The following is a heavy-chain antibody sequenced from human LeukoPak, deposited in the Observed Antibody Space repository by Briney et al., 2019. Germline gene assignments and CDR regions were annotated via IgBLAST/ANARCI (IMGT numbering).Heavy chain of an antibody. CDR2: SSCSAGST. CDR1: GFTFSSYA. J-gene: IGHJ5*02. Sequence: PGGSLRLSCAAAGFTFSSYAMDWVRQAPGKGLEWVSASSCSAGSTDYADSGKGRFSVSRANSKNTLYLQMNSLRAEDTAVYYCAKSGSGWSFSLFDPWGQGTLVTVSS. D-gene: IGHD6-19*01. V-gene: IGHV3-23*01. CDR3: AKSGSGWSFSLFDP.